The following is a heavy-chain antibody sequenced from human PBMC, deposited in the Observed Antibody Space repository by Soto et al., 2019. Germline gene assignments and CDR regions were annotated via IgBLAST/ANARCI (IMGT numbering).Heavy chain of an antibody. J-gene: IGHJ4*02. CDR2: IKSKTDGGTT. Sequence: VQLVESGGGVVQPGRSLRLSCAASGFTFSNAWMSWVRQAPGKGLEWVGRIKSKTDGGTTDYAAPVKGRFTISRDDSKNTLYLQMNSLKTEDTAVYYCTTGGGYYGSDYFDYWGQGTLVTVSS. CDR1: GFTFSNAW. CDR3: TTGGGYYGSDYFDY. V-gene: IGHV3-15*01. D-gene: IGHD3-22*01.